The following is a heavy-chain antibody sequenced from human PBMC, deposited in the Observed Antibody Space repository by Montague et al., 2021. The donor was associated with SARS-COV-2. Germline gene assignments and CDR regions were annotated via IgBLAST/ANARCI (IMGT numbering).Heavy chain of an antibody. Sequence: SETLSLTCTVSGGSISSSSYYWAWIRQPPGKGLEWIGSIYYRGSTYYNPSLKSGVFISVDTSKNQLSLTLTSVTAADTAVYYCATQEDPSGWIPGPFDFWGQGTLLSVSS. D-gene: IGHD6-19*01. V-gene: IGHV4-39*01. CDR2: IYYRGST. CDR3: ATQEDPSGWIPGPFDF. CDR1: GGSISSSSYY. J-gene: IGHJ4*02.